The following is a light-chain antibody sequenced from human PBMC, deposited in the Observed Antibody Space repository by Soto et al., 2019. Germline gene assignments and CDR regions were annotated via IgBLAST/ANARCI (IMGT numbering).Light chain of an antibody. CDR2: ATS. V-gene: IGKV3-20*01. Sequence: FVLSQSRRTLSFTPGEKATLSCRASQTIRNTYLAWYQQEPGQAPRLLIYATSTRATGIPDRFSGSGSGTDFTLTISRLEPEDFAVYYCQQYGSSPRTFAQ. CDR1: QTIRNTY. J-gene: IGKJ1*01. CDR3: QQYGSSPRT.